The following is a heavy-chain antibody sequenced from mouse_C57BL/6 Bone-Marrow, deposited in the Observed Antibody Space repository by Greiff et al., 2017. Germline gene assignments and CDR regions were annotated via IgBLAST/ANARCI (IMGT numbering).Heavy chain of an antibody. CDR1: GYAFTNYL. D-gene: IGHD4-1*01. CDR3: SRSKNWDSWFAY. V-gene: IGHV1-54*01. Sequence: QVQLQQSGAELVRPGTSVKVSCKASGYAFTNYLIEWVKQRPGQGLEWIGVINPGSGGTNSNEKLKGKATLTADKSSSTAYMQLSSLTSEDSAVYFCSRSKNWDSWFAYWGQGTLVTVSA. J-gene: IGHJ3*01. CDR2: INPGSGGT.